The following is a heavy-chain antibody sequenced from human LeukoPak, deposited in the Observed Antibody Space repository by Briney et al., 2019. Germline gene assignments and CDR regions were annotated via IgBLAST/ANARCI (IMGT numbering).Heavy chain of an antibody. D-gene: IGHD2-2*03. CDR2: ISGSGGIT. CDR1: GFTFSSYA. CDR3: AKDGYCSSSTCRLFDY. Sequence: GGSLRLSCAAYGFTFSSYAMTWVRQDPGKGLEWVSVISGSGGITYYADSVKGRFTISRDNSKNTMYLQMNSLRAEDTAVYYCAKDGYCSSSTCRLFDYWGQGTLVTVSS. J-gene: IGHJ4*02. V-gene: IGHV3-23*01.